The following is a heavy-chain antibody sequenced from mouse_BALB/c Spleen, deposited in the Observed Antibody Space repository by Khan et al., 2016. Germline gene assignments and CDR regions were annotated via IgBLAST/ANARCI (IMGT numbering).Heavy chain of an antibody. CDR2: ISGGRGTI. CDR3: ARDRAVYYYGSYWYVDV. CDR1: GFTFSSFG. Sequence: VALVESGGGLVQPGGSRKLSCAASGFTFSSFGMHWVRQAPEKVLEWVAYISGGRGTIYYADTVKGRFPISRANLKTTLFLQMTSRRSEDTAMYYCARDRAVYYYGSYWYVDVWGAGTTVTVSS. J-gene: IGHJ1*01. D-gene: IGHD1-1*01. V-gene: IGHV5-17*02.